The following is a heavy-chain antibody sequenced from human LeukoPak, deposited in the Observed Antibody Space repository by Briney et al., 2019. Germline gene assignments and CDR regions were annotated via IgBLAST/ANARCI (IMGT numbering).Heavy chain of an antibody. Sequence: GGSLRLSCAASGFTFSSYAMRWVRQAPGKGLEWVSAISGSGGSTYYADSVKGRFTISRDNSKNTLYLQMNSLRAEDTAVYYSARLLGYYYGMDVWGQGTTVTVSS. V-gene: IGHV3-23*01. CDR3: ARLLGYYYGMDV. CDR2: ISGSGGST. CDR1: GFTFSSYA. D-gene: IGHD1-26*01. J-gene: IGHJ6*02.